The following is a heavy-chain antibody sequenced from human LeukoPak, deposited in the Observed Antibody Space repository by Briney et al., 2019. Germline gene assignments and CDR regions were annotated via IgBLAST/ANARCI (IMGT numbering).Heavy chain of an antibody. J-gene: IGHJ6*03. V-gene: IGHV4-59*11. CDR1: GGSISGHY. CDR3: ARYFALASSSYYYYMDV. CDR2: IYYSGRT. D-gene: IGHD3-9*01. Sequence: SETLSLTCTVSGGSISGHYWSWVRQPPGEGLEWIGYIYYSGRTNYNPSLESRVTFSVDTSENQFSLMLSSVTAADTAVYYCARYFALASSSYYYYMDVWGKGITVTVSS.